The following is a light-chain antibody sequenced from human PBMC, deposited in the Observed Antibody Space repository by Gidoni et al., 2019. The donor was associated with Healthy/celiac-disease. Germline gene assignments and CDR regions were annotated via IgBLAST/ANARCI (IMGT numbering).Light chain of an antibody. V-gene: IGKV1-5*01. CDR1: QSISSW. J-gene: IGKJ2*01. CDR3: QQYNSYPGYT. CDR2: DIS. Sequence: DIQMTQSPSTLSASVGDRVTITCRASQSISSWLAWYHQKPGKAPKLLIYDISSLESGVPSRFSGSGSGTEFTLTISSLQPDDFATYYCQQYNSYPGYTFGQGTKLEIK.